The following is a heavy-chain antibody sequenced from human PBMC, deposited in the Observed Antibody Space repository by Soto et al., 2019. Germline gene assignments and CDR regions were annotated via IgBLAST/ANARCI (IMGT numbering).Heavy chain of an antibody. Sequence: QVQLVESGGGVVQPGRSLRLSCAASGFIFNIYAMHWVRQAPGKGLEWVAVISYDGNNQYYADSVKGRFTISRDNSKNTLFLQLNSLRIEDTAVYYCASDPLRGGSGWYKRGWFDPWGQGTLVTVSS. CDR2: ISYDGNNQ. CDR3: ASDPLRGGSGWYKRGWFDP. V-gene: IGHV3-30-3*01. D-gene: IGHD6-19*01. CDR1: GFIFNIYA. J-gene: IGHJ5*02.